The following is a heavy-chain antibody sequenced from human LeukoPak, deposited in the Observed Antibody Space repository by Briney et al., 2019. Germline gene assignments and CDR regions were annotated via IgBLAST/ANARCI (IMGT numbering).Heavy chain of an antibody. CDR1: GFTFSSYW. Sequence: PGGSLRLSCAASGFTFSSYWMSWVRQAPGKGLEWVANIKQDGSEKYYVDSVKGRFTISRDNSKNTLYLQMNSLRAEDTAVYYCASGGLRYFDWLLYHDAFDIWGQGTMVTVSS. J-gene: IGHJ3*02. CDR2: IKQDGSEK. V-gene: IGHV3-7*03. D-gene: IGHD3-9*01. CDR3: ASGGLRYFDWLLYHDAFDI.